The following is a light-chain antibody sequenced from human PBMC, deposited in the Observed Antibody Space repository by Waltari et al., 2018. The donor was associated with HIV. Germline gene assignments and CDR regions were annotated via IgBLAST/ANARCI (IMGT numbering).Light chain of an antibody. Sequence: QAVLTQTPSASASPGQKITISCSGSDSTVGSHHVYWYHQFPGRAPKLLLYKHNQRSSGVPDRFSGSKSGTSASLTISGLRSEDEGTYFCGAWDDNLRGLFGAGTKLTVL. J-gene: IGLJ2*01. CDR1: DSTVGSHH. V-gene: IGLV1-47*01. CDR3: GAWDDNLRGL. CDR2: KHN.